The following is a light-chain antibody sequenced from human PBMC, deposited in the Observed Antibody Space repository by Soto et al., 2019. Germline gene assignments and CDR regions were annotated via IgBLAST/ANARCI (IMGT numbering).Light chain of an antibody. V-gene: IGKV1-17*01. CDR2: AAS. J-gene: IGKJ2*01. CDR1: QGVRTD. CDR3: LQHNSYPYT. Sequence: DIQMTQSPSPLSASVGDRVTITCRASQGVRTDLGWYQQKPGNAPQRLIYAASILQSVVPSRFSGSGSGTEFTLTISGLETEDFATYYGLQHNSYPYTFGQGTKLEIK.